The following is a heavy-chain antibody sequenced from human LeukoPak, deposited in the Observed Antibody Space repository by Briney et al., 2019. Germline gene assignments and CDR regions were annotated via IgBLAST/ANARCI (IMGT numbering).Heavy chain of an antibody. CDR1: GYSFTSYW. Sequence: GESLKISCKGSGYSFTSYWIGWVRQMPGKGLEWMGIIYPADSDTRYSPSFQGQVTISVDKSINTAYLQWSSLKASDTAVYYCARGGTFTYSSFDNWGQGTLVTVSS. CDR2: IYPADSDT. CDR3: ARGGTFTYSSFDN. J-gene: IGHJ4*02. D-gene: IGHD3-22*01. V-gene: IGHV5-51*01.